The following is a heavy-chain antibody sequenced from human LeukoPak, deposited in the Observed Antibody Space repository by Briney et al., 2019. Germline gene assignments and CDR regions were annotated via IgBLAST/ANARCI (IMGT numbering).Heavy chain of an antibody. Sequence: SGGSLRLSCAASGFTFSSYAMSWVRQAPGKGLEWVSAISGSGGSTYYADSVKGRFTISRDNSKNTLYLQMNSLRAEDTAVYYCAKYGIQLWSHFDYWGQGTLVTVSS. CDR2: ISGSGGST. CDR3: AKYGIQLWSHFDY. J-gene: IGHJ4*02. CDR1: GFTFSSYA. V-gene: IGHV3-23*01. D-gene: IGHD5-18*01.